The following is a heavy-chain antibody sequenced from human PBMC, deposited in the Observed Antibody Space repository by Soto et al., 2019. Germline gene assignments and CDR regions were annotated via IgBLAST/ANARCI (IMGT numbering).Heavy chain of an antibody. V-gene: IGHV3-21*01. J-gene: IGHJ4*02. CDR2: ISTSGNYI. Sequence: GGSLRLSCVASGFTFSTYSMIWVRQAPGKGLEWVSFISTSGNYIYYADSVRGRFTISRDNAKNSLFLKMSSLRAEDTAVYYCARVFCSSTSCYFFDYWGQGTLVTVSS. CDR1: GFTFSTYS. CDR3: ARVFCSSTSCYFFDY. D-gene: IGHD2-2*01.